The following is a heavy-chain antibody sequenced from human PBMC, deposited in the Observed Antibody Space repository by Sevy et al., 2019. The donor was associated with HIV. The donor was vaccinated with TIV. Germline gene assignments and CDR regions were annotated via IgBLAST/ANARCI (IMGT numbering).Heavy chain of an antibody. V-gene: IGHV4-30-4*01. CDR1: GGSISSADYY. CDR3: VRTVSNWFDP. Sequence: SETLSLTCTVSGGSISSADYYWSWIRQPPGKGLEWIGYIYYSGNTYYNQSLKSRFIISVDTSRNQFSLRLDSVTAADTAVYYCVRTVSNWFDPWGQGTLVTVSS. CDR2: IYYSGNT. D-gene: IGHD4-17*01. J-gene: IGHJ5*02.